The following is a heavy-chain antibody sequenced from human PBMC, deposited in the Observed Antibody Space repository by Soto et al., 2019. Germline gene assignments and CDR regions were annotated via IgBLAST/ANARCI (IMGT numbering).Heavy chain of an antibody. V-gene: IGHV3-23*01. CDR3: AKAPATVPRSVFRAFDI. J-gene: IGHJ3*02. CDR1: GFTFSSYA. D-gene: IGHD6-19*01. Sequence: EVQVLESGGGLVQPGGSLRLSCAASGFTFSSYAMSWVRQAPGKGLEWVSSISGSGDSANNADSVKGRFTISRDNSKNPLYLQMNSLRAEDTAVYYCAKAPATVPRSVFRAFDIWGQGTMVTVSS. CDR2: ISGSGDSA.